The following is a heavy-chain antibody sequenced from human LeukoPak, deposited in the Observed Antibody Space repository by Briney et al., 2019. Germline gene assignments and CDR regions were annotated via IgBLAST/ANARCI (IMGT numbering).Heavy chain of an antibody. V-gene: IGHV1-69*13. CDR1: GGTFSSYA. J-gene: IGHJ3*02. Sequence: SVKVSCKASGGTFSSYAISWVRQAPGQGLEWMGGIIPIFGTANYAQKFQGRVTITADESTSTAYMELSSLRSEDTAVYCFARQRDTAMVLNDAFDIWGQGTMVTVSS. D-gene: IGHD5-18*01. CDR2: IIPIFGTA. CDR3: ARQRDTAMVLNDAFDI.